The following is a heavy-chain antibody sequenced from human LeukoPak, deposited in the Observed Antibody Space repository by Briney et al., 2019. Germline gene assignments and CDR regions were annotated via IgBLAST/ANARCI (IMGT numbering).Heavy chain of an antibody. Sequence: SETLSLTCTVSGGSISSYYWSWIRQPPGKGLEWIGCIYHTGSTYYNPSLKSRVTMSVDKSKNQFSLKLNSVTAADTAVYFCARDIRGSSAWGQGTLVTVSS. D-gene: IGHD1-26*01. J-gene: IGHJ5*02. CDR1: GGSISSYY. V-gene: IGHV4-59*12. CDR2: IYHTGST. CDR3: ARDIRGSSA.